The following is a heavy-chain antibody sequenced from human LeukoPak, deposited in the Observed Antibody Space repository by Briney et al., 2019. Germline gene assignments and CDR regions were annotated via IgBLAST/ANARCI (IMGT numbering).Heavy chain of an antibody. Sequence: GGSLRLSCAASGLTFSSYSMNWVRQAPGKGLEWVSSISSSSSYIYYADSVKGRFTISRDNAKNSLYLQMSSLRAEDTAVYYCARVFLDTAMVYYMDVWGKGTTVTVSS. CDR2: ISSSSSYI. D-gene: IGHD5-18*01. CDR1: GLTFSSYS. CDR3: ARVFLDTAMVYYMDV. J-gene: IGHJ6*03. V-gene: IGHV3-21*01.